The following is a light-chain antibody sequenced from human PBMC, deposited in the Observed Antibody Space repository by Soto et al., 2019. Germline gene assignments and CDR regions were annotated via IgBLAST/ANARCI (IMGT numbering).Light chain of an antibody. CDR1: SSDVGGYNY. J-gene: IGLJ1*01. V-gene: IGLV2-11*01. CDR2: DVS. CDR3: SSYAGSYTFYV. Sequence: QSVLTQPRSVSGSPGQSVTLSCTGTSSDVGGYNYVSWSQLHPGKAPKVMIYDVSKRPSGVPDRFSGSKSGNTASLTISGLQAEDEAEYYCSSYAGSYTFYVFGTGTKVTVL.